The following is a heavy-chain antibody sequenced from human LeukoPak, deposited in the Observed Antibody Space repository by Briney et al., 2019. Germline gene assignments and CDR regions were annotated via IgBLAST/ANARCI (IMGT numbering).Heavy chain of an antibody. CDR2: INPSGGST. CDR3: GGRGYSYDLSY. V-gene: IGHV1-46*01. D-gene: IGHD5-18*01. CDR1: GYSFTSYY. J-gene: IGHJ4*02. Sequence: ASVKVSCKASGYSFTSYYIHWVRQAPGQGLEWMGIINPSGGSTTYAQRFQGRVTMTRDTSTSTVYMELSSLRSEDTAVYYCGGRGYSYDLSYWGQGTLVTVSS.